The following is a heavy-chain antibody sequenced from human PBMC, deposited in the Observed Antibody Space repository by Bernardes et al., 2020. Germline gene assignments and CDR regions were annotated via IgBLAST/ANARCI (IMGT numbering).Heavy chain of an antibody. J-gene: IGHJ4*02. V-gene: IGHV4-34*01. CDR2: INHVGST. Sequence: SETLSLTCAVYGGSFSDYYWSWIRQPPGKGLEWIGEINHVGSTNYSPSLRSRVTISLDRSKNQFSLKLTSLTAADTAVYYCARGGGSYYSFDYWDQGTLVTVSS. CDR3: ARGGGSYYSFDY. D-gene: IGHD1-26*01. CDR1: GGSFSDYY.